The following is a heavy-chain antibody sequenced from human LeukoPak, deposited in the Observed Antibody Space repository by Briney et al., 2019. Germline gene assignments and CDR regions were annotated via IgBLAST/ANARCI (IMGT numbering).Heavy chain of an antibody. CDR1: GGTFSSYA. CDR3: ARGFPRRGYYYYYMDV. CDR2: IIPIFGTA. D-gene: IGHD2/OR15-2a*01. J-gene: IGHJ6*03. V-gene: IGHV1-69*05. Sequence: SVKVSCKASGGTFSSYAISWVRQAPGQGLEWMGGIIPIFGTANYAQKFQGRVTITTDESTSTAYMELSSLRSEDTAVYYCARGFPRRGYYYYYMDVWGKGTTVTVSS.